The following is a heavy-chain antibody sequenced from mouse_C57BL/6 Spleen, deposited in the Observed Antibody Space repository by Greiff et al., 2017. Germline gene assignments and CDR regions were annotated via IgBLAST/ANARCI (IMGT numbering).Heavy chain of an antibody. J-gene: IGHJ3*01. V-gene: IGHV1-82*01. D-gene: IGHD4-1*01. Sequence: QVQLQQSGPELVKPGASVKISCKASGYAFSSSWMNWVKQRPGKGLEWSGRIYPGDGDTNYNGKFKGKATLTADKSSSTAYMQLSSLTSEDSAVYFCARGANWGLFAYWGQGTLVTVSA. CDR2: IYPGDGDT. CDR3: ARGANWGLFAY. CDR1: GYAFSSSW.